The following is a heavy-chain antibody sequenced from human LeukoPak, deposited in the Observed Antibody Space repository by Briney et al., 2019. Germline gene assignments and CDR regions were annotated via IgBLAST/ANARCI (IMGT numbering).Heavy chain of an antibody. CDR1: GYSFTSYW. V-gene: IGHV5-51*01. CDR3: ARRCSGGSCYSGPFDY. D-gene: IGHD2-15*01. CDR2: ICPGDSDT. Sequence: GESLKISCKGSGYSFTSYWIGWVRQMPGKGLEWMGIICPGDSDTRYSPSFQGQVTISADKSISTAYLQWSSLKASDTAMYYCARRCSGGSCYSGPFDYWDQGTLVTVSS. J-gene: IGHJ4*02.